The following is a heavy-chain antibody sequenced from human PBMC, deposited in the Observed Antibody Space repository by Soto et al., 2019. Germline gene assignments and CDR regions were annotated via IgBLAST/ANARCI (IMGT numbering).Heavy chain of an antibody. CDR2: IKSKTDGGTT. J-gene: IGHJ4*02. V-gene: IGHV3-15*01. CDR1: GFTFSNAW. D-gene: IGHD3-10*01. Sequence: GGSLRLSCAASGFTFSNAWMSWVRQAPGKGLEWVGRIKSKTDGGTTDYAAPVKGRFTISRDDSKNTLYLQMNSLKTEDTAVYYCTTFEGSGRTPLSFIPFDYWGQGTLVTVSS. CDR3: TTFEGSGRTPLSFIPFDY.